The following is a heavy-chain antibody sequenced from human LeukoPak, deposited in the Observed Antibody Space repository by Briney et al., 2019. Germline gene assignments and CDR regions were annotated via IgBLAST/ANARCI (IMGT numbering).Heavy chain of an antibody. CDR3: ARDSSGSYYTYYYYYMDV. J-gene: IGHJ6*03. D-gene: IGHD3-10*01. CDR1: GYTFTSYD. Sequence: GASVKVSCKASGYTFTSYDISWVRQAPGQGLEWMGWISAYNGNTNYAQKLQGRVTMTTDTSTSTAYMELRSLRSDDTAVYYCARDSSGSYYTYYYYYMDVWGKGTTVTVSS. CDR2: ISAYNGNT. V-gene: IGHV1-18*01.